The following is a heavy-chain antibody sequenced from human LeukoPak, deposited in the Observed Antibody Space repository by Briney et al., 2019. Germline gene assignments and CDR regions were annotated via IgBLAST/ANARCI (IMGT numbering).Heavy chain of an antibody. V-gene: IGHV1-69*05. CDR1: DYTFVSFG. J-gene: IGHJ4*02. CDR2: IIPIFGTA. CDR3: ARELPMVRGVLDY. Sequence: SVKVSCKASDYTFVSFGITWVRQAPGQGLEWMGRIIPIFGTANYAQKFQGRVTITTDESTSTAYMELSSLRSEDTAVYYCARELPMVRGVLDYWGQGTLVTVSS. D-gene: IGHD3-10*01.